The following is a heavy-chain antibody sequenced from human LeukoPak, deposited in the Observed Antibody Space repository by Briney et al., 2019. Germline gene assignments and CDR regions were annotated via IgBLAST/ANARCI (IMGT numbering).Heavy chain of an antibody. CDR3: ARQSVGARDSLDAFDI. CDR2: IYPGDSDT. CDR1: GYSFTSYW. Sequence: GESLKISCKGSGYSFTSYWIGWVRQMPGKGLEWMGIIYPGDSDTRYSPSFQGQVTISADKSISTAYLQWSSLKASDTAMYYCARQSVGARDSLDAFDIWGQGTMVTVSS. D-gene: IGHD1-26*01. V-gene: IGHV5-51*01. J-gene: IGHJ3*02.